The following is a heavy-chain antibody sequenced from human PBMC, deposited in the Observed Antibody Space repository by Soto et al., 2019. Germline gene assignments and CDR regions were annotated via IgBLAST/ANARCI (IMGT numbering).Heavy chain of an antibody. CDR3: ATYKDGAGSSWPKNLYYYYYGMDV. D-gene: IGHD6-13*01. V-gene: IGHV3-23*01. CDR1: GFTFSSYA. Sequence: PGGSLRLSCAASGFTFSSYAMGWVRQAPGKGLEWVSAISGSGGSTYYADSVKGRFTISRDKSISTAYLQWSSLKASDTAMYYCATYKDGAGSSWPKNLYYYYYGMDVWGQGTTVTVSS. J-gene: IGHJ6*02. CDR2: ISGSGGST.